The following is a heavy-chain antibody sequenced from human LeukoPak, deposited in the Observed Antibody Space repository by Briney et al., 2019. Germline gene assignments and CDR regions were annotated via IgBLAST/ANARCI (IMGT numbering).Heavy chain of an antibody. J-gene: IGHJ4*02. CDR1: GFTVSSYA. V-gene: IGHV3-23*01. CDR2: VSGNGDRT. D-gene: IGHD3-3*01. Sequence: GGSLRLSCAAYGFTVSSYAMSWVRQAPGEGLEWVSAVSGNGDRTYYADSVKGRFTISRDKSRNMLYLQMKSLRAENTAVYYCAKGRSGYYYYFDNWGQGTLVTVSS. CDR3: AKGRSGYYYYFDN.